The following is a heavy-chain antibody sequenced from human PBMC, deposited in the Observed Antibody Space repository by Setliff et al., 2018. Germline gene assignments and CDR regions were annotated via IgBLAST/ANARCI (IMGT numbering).Heavy chain of an antibody. Sequence: PSETLSLTCTVSGGSIRNYYWSWIRQPPGKGLEWIGYIYYSGNTNYNPSLKSRVTISVDTSKNQFSLKLSSVTAADTAVYFCARGYYNFLSGYYTPYYSDYWGQGTLVTVSS. D-gene: IGHD3-3*01. CDR1: GGSIRNYY. J-gene: IGHJ4*02. CDR3: ARGYYNFLSGYYTPYYSDY. V-gene: IGHV4-59*01. CDR2: IYYSGNT.